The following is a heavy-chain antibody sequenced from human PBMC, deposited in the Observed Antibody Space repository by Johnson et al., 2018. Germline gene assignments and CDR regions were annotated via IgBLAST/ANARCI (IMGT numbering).Heavy chain of an antibody. CDR2: ISWNSGSI. J-gene: IGHJ6*02. D-gene: IGHD6-19*01. CDR1: GFTFDDYA. CDR3: AKDNSSGWPYYYGMDV. V-gene: IGHV3-9*01. Sequence: VQLVQSGGGLVQPGRSLRLSCAASGFTFDDYAMHWVRQAPGKGLEWVSGISWNSGSIGYADSVKGRFTISRDNAKNSLYLQRNSLRAEDTAVYYCAKDNSSGWPYYYGMDVWGQGTTVTVSS.